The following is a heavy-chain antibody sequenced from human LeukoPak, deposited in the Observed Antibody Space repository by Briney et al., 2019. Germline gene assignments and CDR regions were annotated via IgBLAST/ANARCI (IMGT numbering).Heavy chain of an antibody. CDR3: ARAGRTYYDFWSGYYGDWFDP. V-gene: IGHV1-8*01. CDR2: MNPNSGNT. Sequence: ASVKVSCEASGYTFTSYDINWVRQATGQGLEWMGWMNPNSGNTGYAQKFQGRVTMTRNTSISTAYMELSSLRSEDTAVYYCARAGRTYYDFWSGYYGDWFDPWGQGTLVTVSS. J-gene: IGHJ5*02. CDR1: GYTFTSYD. D-gene: IGHD3-3*01.